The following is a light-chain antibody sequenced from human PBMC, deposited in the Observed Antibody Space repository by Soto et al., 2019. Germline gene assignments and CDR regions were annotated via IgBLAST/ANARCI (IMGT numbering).Light chain of an antibody. J-gene: IGKJ1*01. V-gene: IGKV1-5*03. CDR1: QYISSC. Sequence: DIRMTHSPSTLSAYVRDRDTITCRASQYISSCLDWYQQKPGKAPKLLIYKASSLKSGVPSRFSGSGSGTEFTLTISSLQPDDFATYSCQHSNSSPEAFGEGTKVDIK. CDR3: QHSNSSPEA. CDR2: KAS.